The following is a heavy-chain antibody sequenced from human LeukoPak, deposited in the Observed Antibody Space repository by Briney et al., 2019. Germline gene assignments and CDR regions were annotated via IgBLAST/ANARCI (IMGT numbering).Heavy chain of an antibody. CDR2: INGDGSST. V-gene: IGHV3-74*01. J-gene: IGHJ4*02. CDR1: GFTFSTYW. CDR3: ARVLGDI. Sequence: GGSLRLSCAASGFTFSTYWMHWVRQAPGKGPVWVSRINGDGSSTAYGDSVKGRFTISRDNAKNTLYLQMNGLRVEDTAVYYCARVLGDIRGQGTLVTVSS.